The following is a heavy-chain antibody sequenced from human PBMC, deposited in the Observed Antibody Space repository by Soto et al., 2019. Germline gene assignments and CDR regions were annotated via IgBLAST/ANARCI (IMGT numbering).Heavy chain of an antibody. Sequence: SETLSLTCTVSGGSISSGGYYWSWIRQHPGKGLEWIGYIYYSGSTYYNPSLKSRVTISVDTSKNQFSLKLSSVTAADTAVYYCARDVGTDCSSTSCYRVSGGFDPWGQGTLVTVSS. V-gene: IGHV4-31*03. J-gene: IGHJ5*02. D-gene: IGHD2-2*01. CDR1: GGSISSGGYY. CDR3: ARDVGTDCSSTSCYRVSGGFDP. CDR2: IYYSGST.